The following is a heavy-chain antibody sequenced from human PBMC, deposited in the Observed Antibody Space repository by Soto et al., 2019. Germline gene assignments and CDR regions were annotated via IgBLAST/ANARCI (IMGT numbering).Heavy chain of an antibody. V-gene: IGHV4-30-4*01. Sequence: PSETLSLTCTVSGGSISSGDYYWSWIRQPPGKGLEWIGYIYYSGSTYYNPSLKSRVTISVDTSKNQFSLKLSSVTPEDTAVYYCAREGTTDGMDVWGQGTTVTVSS. CDR1: GGSISSGDYY. J-gene: IGHJ6*02. CDR2: IYYSGST. D-gene: IGHD1-7*01. CDR3: AREGTTDGMDV.